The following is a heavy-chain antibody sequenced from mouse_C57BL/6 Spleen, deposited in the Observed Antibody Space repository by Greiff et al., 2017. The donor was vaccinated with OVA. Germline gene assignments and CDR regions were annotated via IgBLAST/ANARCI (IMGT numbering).Heavy chain of an antibody. D-gene: IGHD2-2*01. V-gene: IGHV1-82*01. Sequence: VQLQQSGPELVKPGASVKISCKASGYAFSSSWMNWVKQRPGKGLEWIGRIYPGDGDTNYNGKFKGKATLTADKYSSTAYMQLSSLTSEDSAVYFCAKLWLRRDAMDYWGQGTSVTVSS. CDR1: GYAFSSSW. CDR2: IYPGDGDT. CDR3: AKLWLRRDAMDY. J-gene: IGHJ4*01.